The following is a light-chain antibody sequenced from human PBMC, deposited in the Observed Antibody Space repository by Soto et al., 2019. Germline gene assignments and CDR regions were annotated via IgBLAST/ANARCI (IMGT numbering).Light chain of an antibody. J-gene: IGLJ2*01. Sequence: SYELTQPPSVSVSPGLTASITCSGDKLGDKYAYWYQQKPGQSPVLVIYQDSKRPSGIPERFSGSNSGNTATLTISGTQAMDEADYYCQVWDSSTVVFGGGTKVTVL. CDR3: QVWDSSTVV. V-gene: IGLV3-1*01. CDR1: KLGDKY. CDR2: QDS.